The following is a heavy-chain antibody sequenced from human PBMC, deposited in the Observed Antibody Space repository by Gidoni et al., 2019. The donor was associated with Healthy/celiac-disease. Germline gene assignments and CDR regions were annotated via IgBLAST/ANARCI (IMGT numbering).Heavy chain of an antibody. V-gene: IGHV3-21*01. CDR3: AREEGGWYCSSTSCYLDY. J-gene: IGHJ4*02. CDR2: MSSSSSYI. D-gene: IGHD2-2*01. Sequence: EVQLVESGGGLVKPGGSLRLSCAASGFTFSSYSMNWVRQAPGKGLEWVSSMSSSSSYIYYADSVKGRFTISRDNAKNSLYLQMNSLRAEYTAVYYCAREEGGWYCSSTSCYLDYWGQGTLVTVSS. CDR1: GFTFSSYS.